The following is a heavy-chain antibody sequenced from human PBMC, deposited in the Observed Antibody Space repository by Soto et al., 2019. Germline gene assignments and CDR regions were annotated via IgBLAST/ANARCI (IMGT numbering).Heavy chain of an antibody. CDR1: GYTFTSYG. J-gene: IGHJ4*02. V-gene: IGHV1-18*04. D-gene: IGHD6-19*01. CDR3: ARDARSSGWYNHYFDY. Sequence: GASVKVSCKASGYTFTSYGISWVRQAPGQGLEWMGWISAYNGNTNYAQKLQGRVTMTTDTSTSTAYMELRSLRSDDTAVYYCARDARSSGWYNHYFDYWGQGTLVTVSS. CDR2: ISAYNGNT.